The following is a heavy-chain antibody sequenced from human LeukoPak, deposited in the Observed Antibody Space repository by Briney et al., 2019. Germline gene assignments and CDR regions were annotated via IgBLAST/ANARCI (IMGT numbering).Heavy chain of an antibody. CDR1: GGSFSGYY. J-gene: IGHJ4*02. V-gene: IGHV4-34*01. CDR3: ARGGYDILTGFFVRGPYYFDY. CDR2: INHSGST. Sequence: PSETLSLTCAVYGGSFSGYYWSWIRQPPGKGLEWIGEINHSGSTNYNPSLTSRVTISVDTSKNQFSLKLSSVTAADTAVHYCARGGYDILTGFFVRGPYYFDYWGQGTLVTVSS. D-gene: IGHD3-9*01.